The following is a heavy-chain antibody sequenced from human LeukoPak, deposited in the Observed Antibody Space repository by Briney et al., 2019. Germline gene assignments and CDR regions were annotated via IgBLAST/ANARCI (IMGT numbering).Heavy chain of an antibody. CDR2: TYYRSKWYN. CDR1: GDSVSSNSAA. Sequence: SQTLSLTCAISGDSVSSNSAAWNWIRQSPSRGLEWLGRTYYRSKWYNDYAVSVKSRITINPNTSKNQFSLKLSSVTAADTAVHYCARAGYDFWSGYYRRGWFDPWGQGTLVTVSS. V-gene: IGHV6-1*01. CDR3: ARAGYDFWSGYYRRGWFDP. D-gene: IGHD3-3*01. J-gene: IGHJ5*02.